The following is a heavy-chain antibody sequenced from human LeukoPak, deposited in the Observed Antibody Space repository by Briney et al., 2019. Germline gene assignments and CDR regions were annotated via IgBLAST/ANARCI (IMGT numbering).Heavy chain of an antibody. V-gene: IGHV3-49*03. CDR1: GFTFGVYA. Sequence: PGGSLRLSCTAPGFTFGVYAMSWFRKAPGKGRGWVGFIRSKAYGGTTEYAASVKGRFTISGDDSKSIAYLQMNSLKTEDTAVYYCTRPKVAATPGWFDPWGQGTLVTVSS. CDR3: TRPKVAATPGWFDP. D-gene: IGHD2-15*01. J-gene: IGHJ5*02. CDR2: IRSKAYGGTT.